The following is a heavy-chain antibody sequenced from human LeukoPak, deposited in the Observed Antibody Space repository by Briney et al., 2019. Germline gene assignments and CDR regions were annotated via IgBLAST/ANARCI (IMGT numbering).Heavy chain of an antibody. CDR1: GFTFSSYG. CDR2: IWYDGGNK. Sequence: GGSLRLSCPASGFTFSSYGMHWVRQAPGKGLEGVAVIWYDGGNKYYADSVKGRFTISRDNSKNTLYLQMNSLRAEDTAVYYCASQYYYGSGSYLIDYWGQGTLVTVSS. V-gene: IGHV3-33*01. J-gene: IGHJ4*02. D-gene: IGHD3-10*01. CDR3: ASQYYYGSGSYLIDY.